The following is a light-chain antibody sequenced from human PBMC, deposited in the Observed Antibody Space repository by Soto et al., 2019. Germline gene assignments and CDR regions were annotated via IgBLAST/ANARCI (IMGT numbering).Light chain of an antibody. CDR3: QQYHNWPPWT. V-gene: IGKV3-15*01. CDR2: GAS. CDR1: QTVNSN. J-gene: IGKJ1*01. Sequence: EIVMTQSPATLSISPGERATLSCRASQTVNSNLAWYQQKPGQAPRLLIFGASTRATGIPARFSGSGSGTDFTLTITSLQSEDFAVYYCQQYHNWPPWTFGQGTKVDIK.